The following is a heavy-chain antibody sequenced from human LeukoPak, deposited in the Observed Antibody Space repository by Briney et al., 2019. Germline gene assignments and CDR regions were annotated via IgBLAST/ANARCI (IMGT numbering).Heavy chain of an antibody. V-gene: IGHV3-48*03. CDR2: ISTGGDTR. CDR3: TRSHRDDY. CDR1: GFSFSVYG. Sequence: GGSLRLSCAASGFSFSVYGMKWVRQAPGKGLEWVSFISTGGDTRYYADSVQGRFTISRDNVNDSLYLQMTSLRVEDTAVYYCTRSHRDDYWGQGTLVIVSS. J-gene: IGHJ4*02.